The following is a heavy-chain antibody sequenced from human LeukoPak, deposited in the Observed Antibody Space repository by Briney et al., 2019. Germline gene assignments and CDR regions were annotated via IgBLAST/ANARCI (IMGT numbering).Heavy chain of an antibody. Sequence: QPGGSLRLSCAASGFTFSSDAMSWVREAPRKGLEWVSAISVSVGSTYYADSVKGRFTISRDNSKNTLSLQMNSLSAEDTPVYYCAKIGSHALWFGELLPAHFDYWGQGTLVTVSS. CDR3: AKIGSHALWFGELLPAHFDY. J-gene: IGHJ4*02. V-gene: IGHV3-23*01. CDR2: ISVSVGST. CDR1: GFTFSSDA. D-gene: IGHD3-10*01.